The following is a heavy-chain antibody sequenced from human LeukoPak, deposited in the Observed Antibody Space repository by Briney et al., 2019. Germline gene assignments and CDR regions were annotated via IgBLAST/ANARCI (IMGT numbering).Heavy chain of an antibody. D-gene: IGHD3-3*01. CDR3: ARRTYDLWSGDYTGAFDI. Sequence: PSETLSLTCTVSGNSISSGDYYWSWIRQPAGKGLEWIGRIYTSGSTTYNPSLKSRVTISVDTSKNQFSLKLSSVTAVDTAVYYCARRTYDLWSGDYTGAFDIWGQGTMVTVSS. V-gene: IGHV4-61*02. CDR1: GNSISSGDYY. CDR2: IYTSGST. J-gene: IGHJ3*02.